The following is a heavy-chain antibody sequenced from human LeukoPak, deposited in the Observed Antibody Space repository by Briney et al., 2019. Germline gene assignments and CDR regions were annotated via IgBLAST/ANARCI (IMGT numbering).Heavy chain of an antibody. J-gene: IGHJ4*02. V-gene: IGHV4-61*02. Sequence: SETLSLTCTVSGGSISSTTYYWSWIRQPAGKGLEWIGRIYTSGSTNYNPSLKSRVTISVDTSKNQFSLKLTSVTAADTAVYYCAKEGPEGRYYFDYWGQGALVTVSS. D-gene: IGHD1-14*01. CDR2: IYTSGST. CDR1: GGSISSTTYY. CDR3: AKEGPEGRYYFDY.